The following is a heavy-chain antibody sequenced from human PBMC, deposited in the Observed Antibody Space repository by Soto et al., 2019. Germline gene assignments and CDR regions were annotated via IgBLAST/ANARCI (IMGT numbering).Heavy chain of an antibody. V-gene: IGHV3-23*01. D-gene: IGHD3-22*01. J-gene: IGHJ3*02. CDR3: AKDSDSRGAFDI. CDR2: ISGSGGST. CDR1: GFTFSSYA. Sequence: AVGSLRLSCAASGFTFSSYAMSWVRQAPGKGLEWVSAISGSGGSTYYADSVKGRFTISRDNSKNTLYLQMNSLRAEDTAVYYCAKDSDSRGAFDIWGQGTMVTVSS.